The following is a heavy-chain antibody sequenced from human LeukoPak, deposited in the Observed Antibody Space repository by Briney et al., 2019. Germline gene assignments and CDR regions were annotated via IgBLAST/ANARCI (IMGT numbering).Heavy chain of an antibody. V-gene: IGHV1-8*01. D-gene: IGHD2-2*01. CDR1: GYTFTSYD. CDR3: ARRAQGYCSSTSCPEAFDT. J-gene: IGHJ3*02. CDR2: MNPNSGNT. Sequence: ASVKVSCKASGYTFTSYDINWVRQATGQGLEWMGWMNPNSGNTGYAQKFQGRVTMTRNTSISTAYMELSSLRSEDTAVYYCARRAQGYCSSTSCPEAFDTWGQGTMVTVSS.